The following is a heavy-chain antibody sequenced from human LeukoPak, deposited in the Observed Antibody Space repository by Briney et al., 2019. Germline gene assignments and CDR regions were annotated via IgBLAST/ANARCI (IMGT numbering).Heavy chain of an antibody. CDR2: IKQDGSAK. Sequence: GGSLRLSCVGSGLTLSNYYMTWVRQAPGKGLEWVANIKQDGSAKFYLDSVKGRFTISRDNAKNSLYLQMNSLRAEDTAVYYCARDYGGNSNDYWGQGTLVTVSS. CDR3: ARDYGGNSNDY. D-gene: IGHD4-23*01. V-gene: IGHV3-7*03. CDR1: GLTLSNYY. J-gene: IGHJ4*02.